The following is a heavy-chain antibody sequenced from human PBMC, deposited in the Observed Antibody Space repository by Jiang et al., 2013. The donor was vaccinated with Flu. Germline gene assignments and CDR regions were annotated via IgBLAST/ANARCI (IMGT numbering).Heavy chain of an antibody. CDR1: GYTFTGYY. CDR2: INPNSGGT. J-gene: IGHJ5*02. V-gene: IGHV1-2*04. D-gene: IGHD5-12*01. CDR3: ARAAIVATIAWFDP. Sequence: VQLVESGAEVKKPGASVKVSCKASGYTFTGYYMHWVRQAPGQGLEWMGWINPNSGGTNYAQKFQGWVTMTRDTSISTAYMELSRLRSDDTAVYYCARAAIVATIAWFDPWGQGTLVTVSS.